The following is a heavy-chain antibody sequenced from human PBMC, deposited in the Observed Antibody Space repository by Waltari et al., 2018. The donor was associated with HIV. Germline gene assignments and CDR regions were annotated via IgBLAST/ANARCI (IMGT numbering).Heavy chain of an antibody. CDR2: MSSDGSTT. Sequence: EVQLVESGGGLVQPGGSLRLSCAASGFTFRSYWMHWVRQAPGKGLLWVSGMSSDGSTTNYADSVKGRLTISRDNAKNTLYLQMNSLRADDTAVYYCARENTMTYYDALDIWGQGTMVTVSS. V-gene: IGHV3-74*01. CDR3: ARENTMTYYDALDI. D-gene: IGHD4-17*01. CDR1: GFTFRSYW. J-gene: IGHJ3*02.